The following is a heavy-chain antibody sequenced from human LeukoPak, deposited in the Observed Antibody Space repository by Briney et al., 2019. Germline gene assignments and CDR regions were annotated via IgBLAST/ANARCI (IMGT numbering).Heavy chain of an antibody. V-gene: IGHV3-74*01. CDR2: INPGGSSR. J-gene: IGHJ4*02. Sequence: GGSLRLSCAASGFTFSSYWMHWVRRVPGKGLVWVARINPGGSSRTYADSVKGRFTISRDNAKNTLYLQMDSLRAEDTGVYYCARSNQADDYWGQGTLVTVSS. D-gene: IGHD1-14*01. CDR1: GFTFSSYW. CDR3: ARSNQADDY.